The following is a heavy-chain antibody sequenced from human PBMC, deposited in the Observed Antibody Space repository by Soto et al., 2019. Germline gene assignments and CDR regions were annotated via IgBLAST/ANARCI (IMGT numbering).Heavy chain of an antibody. CDR3: ARKVASSDDAFDI. CDR2: IIPLFGTI. V-gene: IGHV1-69*06. CDR1: GGTFSSYT. J-gene: IGHJ3*02. Sequence: QVQLVQSGAEVKKPGSSVKVSCKASGGTFSSYTISWVRQAPGQGLEWVGGIIPLFGTINYAQEFQGRLTIAAVTSTSTAYMELTSLGSDDTAVYYCARKVASSDDAFDIWGQGTMVTVSS.